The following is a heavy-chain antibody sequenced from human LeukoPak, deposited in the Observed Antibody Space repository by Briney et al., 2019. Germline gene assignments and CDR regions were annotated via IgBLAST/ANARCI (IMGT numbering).Heavy chain of an antibody. Sequence: SETLSLTCTVSGGSISSYYWSWIRQPAGKGLEWIGRIYTSASTNYNPSLKSRVTMLVDTSKNQFSLKLGSVTAADTAVYYCARLITGTTTAFDIWGQGTMVTVSS. CDR2: IYTSAST. J-gene: IGHJ3*02. CDR1: GGSISSYY. CDR3: ARLITGTTTAFDI. V-gene: IGHV4-4*07. D-gene: IGHD1-7*01.